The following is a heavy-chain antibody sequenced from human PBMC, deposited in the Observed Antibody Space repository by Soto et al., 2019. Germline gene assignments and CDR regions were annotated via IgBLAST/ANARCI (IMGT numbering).Heavy chain of an antibody. CDR2: IIPSLGIA. V-gene: IGHV1-69*02. J-gene: IGHJ6*03. Sequence: QVQLVQSGAEVKKPGSSVKVSCKASGGTFSSYTISWVRQAPGQGLEWMGRIIPSLGIANYAQKFQGRVTITADKSTSTAYMELSSLRSEDTAVYYCARAQRECSSTSCYASDYYYYMDVWGKGTTVTVSS. CDR1: GGTFSSYT. D-gene: IGHD2-2*01. CDR3: ARAQRECSSTSCYASDYYYYMDV.